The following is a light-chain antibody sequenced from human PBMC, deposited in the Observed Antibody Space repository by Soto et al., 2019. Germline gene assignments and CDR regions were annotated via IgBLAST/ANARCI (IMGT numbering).Light chain of an antibody. J-gene: IGKJ4*01. Sequence: IVMTQSPATLSVSPGERATLSCRASQDGSRNVAWYQHKHGQAPRLVIFAASTRATGIPARFSGSGSGTEFTLSISSLQSEDFAVYYCQQYNNWPPVTFGGGTKLVIK. CDR1: QDGSRN. V-gene: IGKV3-15*01. CDR2: AAS. CDR3: QQYNNWPPVT.